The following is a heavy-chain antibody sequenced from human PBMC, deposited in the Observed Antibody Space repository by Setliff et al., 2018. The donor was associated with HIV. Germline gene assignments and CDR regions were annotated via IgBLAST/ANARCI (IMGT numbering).Heavy chain of an antibody. V-gene: IGHV4-59*08. Sequence: TLSLPCTVSGVSISSYYWSWIRQYPGRRLEWIGYVYYSGITNYNPSLKTRFTLSVDTSKNLLSLKLRSVTAADTAVYYCVRPSSGTDCFDIWGQGALVTVSS. CDR1: GVSISSYY. CDR2: VYYSGIT. J-gene: IGHJ3*02. CDR3: VRPSSGTDCFDI. D-gene: IGHD6-19*01.